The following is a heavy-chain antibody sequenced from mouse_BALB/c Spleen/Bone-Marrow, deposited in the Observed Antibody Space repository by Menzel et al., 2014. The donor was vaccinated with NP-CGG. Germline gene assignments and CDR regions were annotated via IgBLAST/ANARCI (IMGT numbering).Heavy chain of an antibody. D-gene: IGHD2-2*01. Sequence: QVQLQQPGAELAKPGASVKMSCKASGYTFTSYWMHWVKQRPGQGPEWIGYINPSTGYTEYNQKFKDKATLTADKSSSTAYMQLSSLTSEDSAVYYCARSRGGYDSFAYWGQGTLVTVSA. CDR3: ARSRGGYDSFAY. CDR2: INPSTGYT. V-gene: IGHV1-7*01. CDR1: GYTFTSYW. J-gene: IGHJ3*01.